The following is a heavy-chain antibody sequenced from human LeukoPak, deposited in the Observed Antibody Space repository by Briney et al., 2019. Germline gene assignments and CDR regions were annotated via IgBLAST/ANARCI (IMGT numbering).Heavy chain of an antibody. Sequence: GGSLRLSCAASGFNFRSYGMHWVRQAPGKGLEWVAFIRYDGNSNYYADSVKGRFTISRDNSRSTLYLQMNSLRAEDTAVYYCAKEEVISGNHGVYFDYWGQGTLVTVSS. D-gene: IGHD3-22*01. V-gene: IGHV3-30*02. J-gene: IGHJ4*02. CDR2: IRYDGNSN. CDR1: GFNFRSYG. CDR3: AKEEVISGNHGVYFDY.